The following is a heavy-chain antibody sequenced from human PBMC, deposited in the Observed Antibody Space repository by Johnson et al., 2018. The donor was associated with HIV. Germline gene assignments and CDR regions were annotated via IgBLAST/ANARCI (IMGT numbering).Heavy chain of an antibody. D-gene: IGHD5-18*01. CDR1: GFTFSSYA. CDR3: ARVSLAYSYGYDAFDI. CDR2: IYSGDNT. J-gene: IGHJ3*02. V-gene: IGHV3-66*02. Sequence: VQLVESGGGVVQPGRSLRLSCAASGFTFSSYAMHWVRQAPGKGLEWVSLIYSGDNTKYADSVKGRFTISRDNSKNTLFLQMNSLRPEDTAVYYCARVSLAYSYGYDAFDIWGQGTRVTVSS.